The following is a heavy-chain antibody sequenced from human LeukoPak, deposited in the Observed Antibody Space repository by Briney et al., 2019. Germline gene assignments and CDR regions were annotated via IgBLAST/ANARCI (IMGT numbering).Heavy chain of an antibody. Sequence: GGSLRLSCEVSGFTFSDHYMSWIRQAPGKRLEWVSYISSGSTYTNYADSVEGRFTISRDNAKNSLYLQMNSLRAEDTAVYYCARGDYGGDYFDYWGQGTLVSVSS. CDR3: ARGDYGGDYFDY. V-gene: IGHV3-11*05. CDR2: ISSGSTYT. D-gene: IGHD4-23*01. CDR1: GFTFSDHY. J-gene: IGHJ4*02.